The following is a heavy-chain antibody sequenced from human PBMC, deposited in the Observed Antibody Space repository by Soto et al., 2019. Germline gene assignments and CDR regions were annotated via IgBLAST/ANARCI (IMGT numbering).Heavy chain of an antibody. Sequence: GGSLRLSCAASGFTVSSYGIHWVRQPPGKGLEWVAVISYDGSHKFYADSVKGRFTLSRDVSKGTLYLQMNSLGAEDTAVYYCAKEMFPRTVLDSSSTVGGYWGPGTLVSVSS. V-gene: IGHV3-30*18. CDR2: ISYDGSHK. CDR3: AKEMFPRTVLDSSSTVGGY. D-gene: IGHD3-22*01. J-gene: IGHJ4*02. CDR1: GFTVSSYG.